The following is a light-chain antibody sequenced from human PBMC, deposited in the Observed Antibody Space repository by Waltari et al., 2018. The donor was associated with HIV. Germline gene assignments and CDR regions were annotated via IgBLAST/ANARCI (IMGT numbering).Light chain of an antibody. CDR1: SRGVETSNL. J-gene: IGLJ2*01. CDR3: CSYGSSATFVV. Sequence: QSALTQPASVSGSPGQSITLTCIATSRGVETSNLVSWYQHFRGKAPKLLIYEVTKRPSGISSRFSGSKSGNTASLTIFDLQAEDEATYYCCSYGSSATFVVFGGGTRVTV. V-gene: IGLV2-23*02. CDR2: EVT.